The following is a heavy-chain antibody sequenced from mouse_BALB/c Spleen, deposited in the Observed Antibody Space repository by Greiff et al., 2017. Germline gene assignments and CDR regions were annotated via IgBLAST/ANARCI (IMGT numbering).Heavy chain of an antibody. V-gene: IGHV1-4*02. J-gene: IGHJ4*01. CDR1: GYTFTSYT. CDR3: AREGNYAMDY. Sequence: QVQLQQSAAELARPGASVKMSCKASGYTFTSYTMHWVKQRPGQGLEWIGYINPSSGYTEYNEKFKGKTTLTADKSSSTAYMLLSSLTSEDSAIYFCAREGNYAMDYWGQGTSVTVSS. CDR2: INPSSGYT.